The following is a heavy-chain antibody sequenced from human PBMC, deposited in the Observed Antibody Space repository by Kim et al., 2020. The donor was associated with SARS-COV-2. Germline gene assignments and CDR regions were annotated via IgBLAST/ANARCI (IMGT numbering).Heavy chain of an antibody. Sequence: GGSLRLSCAASGFTFSSYAMSWVRQAPGKGLEWVSAISGSGGSTYYADSVKGRFTISRDNSKNTLYLQMNSLRAEDTAVYYCAKGFYYDFWSGRAADYWGQGTLVTVSS. CDR3: AKGFYYDFWSGRAADY. CDR2: ISGSGGST. D-gene: IGHD3-3*01. V-gene: IGHV3-23*01. J-gene: IGHJ4*02. CDR1: GFTFSSYA.